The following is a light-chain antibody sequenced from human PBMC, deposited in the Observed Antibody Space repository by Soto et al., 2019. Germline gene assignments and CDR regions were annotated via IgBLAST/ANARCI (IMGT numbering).Light chain of an antibody. CDR2: EVS. CDR3: TWNACTNTFV. V-gene: IGLV2-8*01. J-gene: IGLJ6*01. Sequence: QSVLTQPPSASGSPGQSVSISCSEVGSGFRGRNSVSWYQQHPGKAPRLIIYEVSKRPSGIPDRFSGSKSGNTASLTVYGLQAEDEAEYYCTWNACTNTFVFGSGTKLNVL. CDR1: GSGFRGRNS.